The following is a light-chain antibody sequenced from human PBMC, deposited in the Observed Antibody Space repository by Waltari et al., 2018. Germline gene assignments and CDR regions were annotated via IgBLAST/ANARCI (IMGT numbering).Light chain of an antibody. CDR3: QTGGHGTWV. CDR1: SGHSTNI. Sequence: QLVLTQSPSASASLGASVKLTCTLSSGHSTNIIAWLQQQPEKGPRYLMNVNSDGSHNKGVGIPDRGSGSSSGAERYLTISSLQSEDEADYYCQTGGHGTWVFGGGTRLTVL. V-gene: IGLV4-69*01. CDR2: VNSDGSH. J-gene: IGLJ3*02.